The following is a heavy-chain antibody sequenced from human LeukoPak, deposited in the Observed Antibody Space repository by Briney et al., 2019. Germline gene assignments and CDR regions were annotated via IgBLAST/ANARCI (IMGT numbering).Heavy chain of an antibody. Sequence: SDTRSLTCTVPDGPISSYYWSWIGQPAGKGLEGIGRLYTSGSTNYNPSLKRRDTMSVDTSKNHFSLTLSSVTAADTRVYFCARFIAARKGWVIDAFDIWGQGTMVTVSS. CDR3: ARFIAARKGWVIDAFDI. J-gene: IGHJ3*02. V-gene: IGHV4-4*07. CDR1: DGPISSYY. D-gene: IGHD6-6*01. CDR2: LYTSGST.